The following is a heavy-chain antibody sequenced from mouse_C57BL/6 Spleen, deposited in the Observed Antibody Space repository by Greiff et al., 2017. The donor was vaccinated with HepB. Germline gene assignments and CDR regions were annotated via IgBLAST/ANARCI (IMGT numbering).Heavy chain of an antibody. CDR1: GFTFSDYY. Sequence: EVQLQESEGGLVQPGSSMKLSCTASGFTFSDYYMAWVRQVPEKGLEWVANINYDGSSTNYLDTLKSRFIITRDTAKNILYLQMSSLKSEDTATYYCARDRTFDYWGQGTTLTVSS. V-gene: IGHV5-16*01. CDR3: ARDRTFDY. CDR2: INYDGSST. J-gene: IGHJ2*01.